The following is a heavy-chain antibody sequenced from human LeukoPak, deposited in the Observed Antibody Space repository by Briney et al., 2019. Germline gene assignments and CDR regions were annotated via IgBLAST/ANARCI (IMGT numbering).Heavy chain of an antibody. V-gene: IGHV3-66*02. J-gene: IGHJ6*02. D-gene: IGHD3/OR15-3a*01. CDR2: IYDDGRT. CDR3: ASGLVRLPTYGMDV. CDR1: GLTVSTAL. Sequence: QPGGSLRLSCRVSGLTVSTALMDWVRQAPGKGLEWVSLIYDDGRTVYADSVKGRFTISRDNSKNTLYLQMNSLRAEDTAVYYCASGLVRLPTYGMDVWGQGTTVTVSS.